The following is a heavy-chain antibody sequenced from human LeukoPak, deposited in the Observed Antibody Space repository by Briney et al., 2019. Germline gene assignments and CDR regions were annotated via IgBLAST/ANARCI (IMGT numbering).Heavy chain of an antibody. D-gene: IGHD1-26*01. CDR3: ARDRHGTRVSDYFDF. CDR2: IYSSGST. Sequence: SETLSLTCTVSGDSISSYYWSWIRQPAGKGLEWIGRIYSSGSTNYNPSLVSRVTMSVDTSTNQFSLKLSSVTAADTAVYYCARDRHGTRVSDYFDFWGQGILVTVSS. J-gene: IGHJ4*02. CDR1: GDSISSYY. V-gene: IGHV4-4*07.